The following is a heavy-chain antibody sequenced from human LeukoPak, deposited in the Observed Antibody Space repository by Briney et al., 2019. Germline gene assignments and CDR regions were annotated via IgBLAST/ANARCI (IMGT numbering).Heavy chain of an antibody. Sequence: SETLSLTCTVSGYSISSGYYWGWIRQPPGKGLEWIGSIYHSGSTYYNPSLKSRVTISVDTSKNQFSLKLSSVTAADTAVYYCARDRTGNYDFWSGQSSPFDYWGQGTLVTVSS. CDR2: IYHSGST. D-gene: IGHD3-3*01. J-gene: IGHJ4*02. CDR1: GYSISSGYY. CDR3: ARDRTGNYDFWSGQSSPFDY. V-gene: IGHV4-38-2*02.